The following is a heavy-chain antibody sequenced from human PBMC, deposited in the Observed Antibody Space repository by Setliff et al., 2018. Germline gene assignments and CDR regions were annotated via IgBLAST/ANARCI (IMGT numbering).Heavy chain of an antibody. J-gene: IGHJ4*02. CDR2: IYHSGNT. CDR3: ARVRNTQNGFFDY. D-gene: IGHD1-1*01. Sequence: SETLSLTCNVSGDSISSTYHWGWIRQSPGKGLEWIGTIYHSGNTYYNPSLNSRLTISVDTSKNQFSLRLTSVTAADTARYCCARVRNTQNGFFDYWSQGTLVTVSS. V-gene: IGHV4-38-2*02. CDR1: GDSISSTYH.